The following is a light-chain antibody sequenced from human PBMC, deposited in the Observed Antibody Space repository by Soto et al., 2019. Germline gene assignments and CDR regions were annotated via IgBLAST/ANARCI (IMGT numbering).Light chain of an antibody. CDR2: EVS. V-gene: IGLV2-14*01. J-gene: IGLJ2*01. CDR1: SSDIGDYDY. Sequence: QSALTQPASVSASPGQSITISCTGTSSDIGDYDYVSWYQQHPGKAPKLMIFEVSSRPSGVSNRFSGSKAGNTASLTISGLQAEDEANYYCTSYTSSSASYVIFAGGTKLTVL. CDR3: TSYTSSSASYVI.